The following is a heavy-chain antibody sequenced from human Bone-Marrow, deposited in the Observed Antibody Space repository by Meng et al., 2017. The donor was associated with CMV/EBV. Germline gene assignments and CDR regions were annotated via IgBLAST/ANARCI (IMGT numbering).Heavy chain of an antibody. Sequence: GESLKLSCAASGFTFSSYTMNWVRQTPGKGLEWVSSISSSSSYIHYADSVKGRFTISRDNAKSSLYLQMNSLRAEDTTVYYCARAYTDCSSTSCYFYAFDSWGQGTMVTVSS. CDR2: ISSSSSYI. CDR3: ARAYTDCSSTSCYFYAFDS. CDR1: GFTFSSYT. V-gene: IGHV3-21*01. J-gene: IGHJ3*02. D-gene: IGHD2-2*01.